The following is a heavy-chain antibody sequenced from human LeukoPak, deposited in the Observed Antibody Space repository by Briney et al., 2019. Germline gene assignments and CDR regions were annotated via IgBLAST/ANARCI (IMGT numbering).Heavy chain of an antibody. CDR2: INPNSGGT. Sequence: GASVKVSCQASGYTFTGYYMHWVRQAPGQGLEWMGWINPNSGGTNYAQKFQGRVTMTRDTSISTAYMELSRLRSDDTAVYYCARGGVALSYYGMDVWGRGTTVTVSS. CDR3: ARGGVALSYYGMDV. J-gene: IGHJ6*02. CDR1: GYTFTGYY. V-gene: IGHV1-2*02. D-gene: IGHD2-8*01.